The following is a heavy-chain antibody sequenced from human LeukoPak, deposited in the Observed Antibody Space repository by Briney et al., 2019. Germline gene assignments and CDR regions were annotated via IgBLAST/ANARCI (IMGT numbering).Heavy chain of an antibody. Sequence: PGGSLRLSCAASGFTFSTYGMHWVRQAPGKGLEWVSAISGSGSSTYYADSVKGRFTISRDNSKNTLYLQMNSLRAEDTAVYYCAKERSMSSSTLLVGDYWGQGILVTVSS. CDR1: GFTFSTYG. D-gene: IGHD2-2*01. V-gene: IGHV3-23*01. CDR2: ISGSGSST. J-gene: IGHJ4*02. CDR3: AKERSMSSSTLLVGDY.